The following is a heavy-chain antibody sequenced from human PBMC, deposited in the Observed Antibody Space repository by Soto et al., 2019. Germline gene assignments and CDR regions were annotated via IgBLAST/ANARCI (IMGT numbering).Heavy chain of an antibody. V-gene: IGHV3-21*01. J-gene: IGHJ6*02. CDR2: ISSSSSYI. Sequence: GGSLRLSCAASGFTFSSYSMNGVRQAPGKGLEWVSSISSSSSYIYYADSVKGRFTISRDNAKNSLYLQMNSLRAEDTAVYYCARVFDDFWSGYYYYGMDVWGQGTTVAVSS. CDR3: ARVFDDFWSGYYYYGMDV. CDR1: GFTFSSYS. D-gene: IGHD3-3*01.